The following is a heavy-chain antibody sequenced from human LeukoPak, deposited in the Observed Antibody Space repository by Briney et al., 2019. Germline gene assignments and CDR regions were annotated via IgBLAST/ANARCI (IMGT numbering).Heavy chain of an antibody. J-gene: IGHJ5*02. Sequence: GGSLRLSCAASGFTFSSYAMSWVRQAPGKGLEWVSAITGTGGSTYYADSVKGRFTISRDNSKTTLYLQMNSLRAEDTAVYYCSTAGYCTGTSCYAPQPCGQGTLVTVSS. V-gene: IGHV3-23*01. CDR2: ITGTGGST. CDR1: GFTFSSYA. CDR3: STAGYCTGTSCYAPQP. D-gene: IGHD2-2*01.